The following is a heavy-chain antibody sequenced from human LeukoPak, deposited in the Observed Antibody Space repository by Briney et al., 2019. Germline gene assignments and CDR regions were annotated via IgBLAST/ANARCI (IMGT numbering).Heavy chain of an antibody. CDR2: INHSGST. Sequence: GSLRLSCAASGFTFSSYWMSWVRQPPGKGLEWIGEINHSGSTNYNPSLKSRVTISVDTSKNQFSLKLSSVTAADTAVYYCARLDPTGTTRYYYYMDVWGKGTTVTISS. D-gene: IGHD1-1*01. V-gene: IGHV4-34*01. J-gene: IGHJ6*03. CDR3: ARLDPTGTTRYYYYMDV. CDR1: GFTFSSYW.